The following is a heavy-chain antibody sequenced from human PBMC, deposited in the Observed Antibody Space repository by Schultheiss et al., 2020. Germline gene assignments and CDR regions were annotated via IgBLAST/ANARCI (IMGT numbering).Heavy chain of an antibody. D-gene: IGHD3-16*01. CDR1: GGSISSGDYY. V-gene: IGHV4-61*08. CDR2: MNHGGSA. Sequence: SETLSLTCTVSGGSISSGDYYWSWIRQPPGKGLEWIGEMNHGGSANYNPSLKSRVTISVDTSKNQFSLKLSSVTAADTVVYYCARDRLGEYFDYWGQGTL. CDR3: ARDRLGEYFDY. J-gene: IGHJ4*02.